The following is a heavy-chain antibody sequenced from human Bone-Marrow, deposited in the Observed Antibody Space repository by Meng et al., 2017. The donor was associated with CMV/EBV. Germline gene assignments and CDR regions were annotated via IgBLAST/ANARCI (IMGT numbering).Heavy chain of an antibody. CDR1: GYTFTGYY. CDR3: ARDLGYCSSTSCFPAYYYGMDV. J-gene: IGHJ6*02. V-gene: IGHV1-46*01. CDR2: INPSGGST. Sequence: ASVKVSCKASGYTFTGYYMHWVRQAPGQGLEWMGIINPSGGSTSYAQKFQGRVTMTRDTSTSTVYMELSSLRSEDTAVYYCARDLGYCSSTSCFPAYYYGMDVWGQGTTVTVSS. D-gene: IGHD2-2*01.